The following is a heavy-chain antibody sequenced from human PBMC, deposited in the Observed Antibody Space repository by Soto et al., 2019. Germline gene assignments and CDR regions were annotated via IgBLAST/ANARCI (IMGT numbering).Heavy chain of an antibody. D-gene: IGHD5-12*01. V-gene: IGHV1-46*03. CDR3: ARGYSGYENFDN. J-gene: IGHJ4*02. CDR1: GGTFSSYA. CDR2: INPSGDST. Sequence: VKVSCKASGGTFSSYAISWVRQAPGQGLEWMGMINPSGDSTSYAQKFQGRVTMTRDTSTSTVNVELSSLRSEDTAVYFCARGYSGYENFDNWRQGTLVTVSS.